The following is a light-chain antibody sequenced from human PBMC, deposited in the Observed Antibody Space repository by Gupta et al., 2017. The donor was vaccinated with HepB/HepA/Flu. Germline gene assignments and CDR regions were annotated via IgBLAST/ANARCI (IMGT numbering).Light chain of an antibody. CDR1: NNDIGAYDY. CDR3: CSAEGAGILV. Sequence: QSALTHPRSVSGSPGQSVTISCTGSNNDIGAYDYVSWYQQHPGKAHKLLIFDVNKRPAEVPVRFSVSKSGSAASLTVSDRTQEDAADYHCCSAEGAGILVCGGGTKLTVL. CDR2: DVN. V-gene: IGLV2-11*01. J-gene: IGLJ3*02.